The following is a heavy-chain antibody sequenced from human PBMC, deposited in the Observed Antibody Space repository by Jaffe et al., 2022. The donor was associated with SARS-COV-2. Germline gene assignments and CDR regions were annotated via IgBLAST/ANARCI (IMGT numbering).Heavy chain of an antibody. CDR1: DASLGSTTSY. Sequence: QLQLQESGPGLVKPSETLSLTCTVSDASLGSTTSYWGWIRQPPGKGLEWIGSVYYSGSTYYNPSLKGRVTISVDTSKNQFSLKVTSVTAADTAVYYCATGSDVANCFDPWGQGTLVTVSS. CDR3: ATGSDVANCFDP. V-gene: IGHV4-39*01. J-gene: IGHJ5*02. CDR2: VYYSGST. D-gene: IGHD1-26*01.